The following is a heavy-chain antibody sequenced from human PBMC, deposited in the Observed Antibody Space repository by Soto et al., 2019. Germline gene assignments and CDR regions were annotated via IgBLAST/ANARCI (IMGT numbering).Heavy chain of an antibody. CDR1: GITFSSYS. V-gene: IGHV3-21*06. CDR2: ISSSGSYI. CDR3: ATDLAPLYYVDY. D-gene: IGHD3-16*01. Sequence: EVQLVESGGGLVKPGGSLRLSCATSGITFSSYSMNWVRQAPGKGLEWVSCISSSGSYIYYADSVKGRFTISRDYSKNSLYLQMHSLRVEDTAVYYCATDLAPLYYVDYWGQGVLVTVSS. J-gene: IGHJ4*02.